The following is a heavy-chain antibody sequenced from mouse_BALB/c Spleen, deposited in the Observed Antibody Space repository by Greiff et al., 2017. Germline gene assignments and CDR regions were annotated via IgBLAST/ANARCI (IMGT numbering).Heavy chain of an antibody. V-gene: IGHV14-1*01. Sequence: VQLQQSGAELVRPGASVKLSCTASGFNIKDYYMHWVKQRPEQGLEWIGRIDPENGDTEYDPKFQGKATMTADTSSNTAYLQLSSLTSEDTAVYYCASVVAVGYAFAYWGQGTLVTVSA. D-gene: IGHD1-1*01. J-gene: IGHJ3*01. CDR3: ASVVAVGYAFAY. CDR2: IDPENGDT. CDR1: GFNIKDYY.